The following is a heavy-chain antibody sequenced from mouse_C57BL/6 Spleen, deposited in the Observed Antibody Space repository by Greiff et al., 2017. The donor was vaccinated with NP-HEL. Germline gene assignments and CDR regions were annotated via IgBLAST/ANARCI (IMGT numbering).Heavy chain of an antibody. V-gene: IGHV2-6-2*01. D-gene: IGHD1-1*01. J-gene: IGHJ1*03. CDR1: GFSLTSYG. CDR3: ARGRFTTVVDWYFDV. CDR2: IWSDGST. Sequence: LVAPSQSLSITCTVSGFSLTSYGVHWVRQPPGKGLEWLVVIWSDGSTTYNSALKSRLSISKDNSKSQVFVKMNSLQTDDTAMYYCARGRFTTVVDWYFDVWGTGTTVTVSS.